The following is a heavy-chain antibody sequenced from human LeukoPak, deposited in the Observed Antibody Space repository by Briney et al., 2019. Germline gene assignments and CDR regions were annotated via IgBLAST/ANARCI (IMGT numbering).Heavy chain of an antibody. J-gene: IGHJ4*02. CDR1: GFTLGTFA. CDR3: ARDRPTGASRVFVVQ. D-gene: IGHD3-3*01. V-gene: IGHV3-21*06. Sequence: KSGGPLRLSCTASGFTLGTFAMTWVRQAPGKGLEWISSMSSGSSYIYYADSVRGRFSISRDNAKNSLYLMMNNLRAEDTGIYYCARDRPTGASRVFVVQWGEGTPVTVSS. CDR2: MSSGSSYI.